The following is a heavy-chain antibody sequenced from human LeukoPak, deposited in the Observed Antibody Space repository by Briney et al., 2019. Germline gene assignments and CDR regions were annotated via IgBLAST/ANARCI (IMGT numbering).Heavy chain of an antibody. Sequence: ASVKVSCKASGYTFTSYDINWVRQAPGQGLEWMGWISGYNGKTNYAQNVQGRVTMTTDTSTSTAYMELRSLRSDDTAVYHCARAPRNSSTMLDFWGQGTLVTISS. D-gene: IGHD6-13*01. CDR2: ISGYNGKT. J-gene: IGHJ4*02. CDR1: GYTFTSYD. CDR3: ARAPRNSSTMLDF. V-gene: IGHV1-18*01.